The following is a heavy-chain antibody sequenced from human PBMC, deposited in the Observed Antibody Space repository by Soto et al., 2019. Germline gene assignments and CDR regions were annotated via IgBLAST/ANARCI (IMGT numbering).Heavy chain of an antibody. CDR3: ARQLRYSSSWYPYHWFDP. Sequence: SETLSLTCTVSGGSISSSSYYWGWIRQPPGKGLEWIGSIYYSGSTYYNPSLKSRVTISVDTSKNQFSLKLSSVTAADTAVYYCARQLRYSSSWYPYHWFDPWGQGTLVTVSS. J-gene: IGHJ5*02. D-gene: IGHD6-13*01. V-gene: IGHV4-39*01. CDR1: GGSISSSSYY. CDR2: IYYSGST.